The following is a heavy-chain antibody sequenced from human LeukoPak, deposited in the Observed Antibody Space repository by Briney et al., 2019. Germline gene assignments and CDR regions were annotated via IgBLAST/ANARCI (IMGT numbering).Heavy chain of an antibody. Sequence: SETLSLTCAVSADSFSSHYWTWIRQSPGKGLEWIGYISYIGSTNYNPSLKSRVTISIDTSKNQFSLKLSSVTAADTAVYYCARDLVTVTKGFDIWGQGTMVSVSS. CDR2: ISYIGST. V-gene: IGHV4-59*11. CDR1: ADSFSSHY. J-gene: IGHJ3*02. D-gene: IGHD4-17*01. CDR3: ARDLVTVTKGFDI.